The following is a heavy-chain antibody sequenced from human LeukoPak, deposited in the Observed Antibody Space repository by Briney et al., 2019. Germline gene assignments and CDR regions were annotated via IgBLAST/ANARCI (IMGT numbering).Heavy chain of an antibody. J-gene: IGHJ6*03. CDR1: EFSVGSNY. V-gene: IGHV3-66*01. D-gene: IGHD2-2*01. CDR2: IYSGGST. Sequence: GGSLRLSCAASEFSVGSNYMTWVRQAPGKGLEWVSLIYSGGSTYYADSVKGRFTISRDNSKNTLYLQMNSLRAEDTAVYYCAKELMPAYYYYYYMDVWGKGTTVTVSS. CDR3: AKELMPAYYYYYYMDV.